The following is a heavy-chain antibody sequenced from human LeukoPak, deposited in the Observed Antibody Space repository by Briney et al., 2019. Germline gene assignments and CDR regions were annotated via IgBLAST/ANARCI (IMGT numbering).Heavy chain of an antibody. D-gene: IGHD2-21*01. CDR2: ICGDGRL. CDR1: GFTFSSHA. Sequence: AGGSLRLSCAVSGFTFSSHAMTWVRQAPGKGLEWVSVICGDGRLFYADSVKGRFSVSRDNSENTVYLQVTSLRADDTAVYFCARERGDKDMSGGSSFDVWGQGTLVIVSS. V-gene: IGHV3-23*03. J-gene: IGHJ3*01. CDR3: ARERGDKDMSGGSSFDV.